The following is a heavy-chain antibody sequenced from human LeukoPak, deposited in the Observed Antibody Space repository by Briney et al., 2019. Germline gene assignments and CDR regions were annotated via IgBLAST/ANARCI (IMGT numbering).Heavy chain of an antibody. V-gene: IGHV3-23*01. CDR3: ARDQAFDWFYYCFVMDV. CDR1: GFTFSSYA. J-gene: IGHJ6*02. CDR2: ISGSGGST. Sequence: GGSLRLSCAASGFTFSSYAMSWVRQAPGKGLEWVSAISGSGGSTYYADSVKGRFTISRDNSKNTLYLQMNSPSAEDTAIYYCARDQAFDWFYYCFVMDVWGLGTTVIVSS. D-gene: IGHD3-9*01.